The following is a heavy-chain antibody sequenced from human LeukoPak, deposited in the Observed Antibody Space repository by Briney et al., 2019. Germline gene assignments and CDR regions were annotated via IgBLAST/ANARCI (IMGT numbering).Heavy chain of an antibody. CDR3: ARDQINQLPSFDY. Sequence: PGGSLRLSCAASGFTFSSYGMHWVRQAPGKGLEWVAFIRYDGSNKYYADSVKGRFTISRDNSKNTLYLQMNSLRAEDTAVYYCARDQINQLPSFDYWGQGTLVTVSS. CDR2: IRYDGSNK. D-gene: IGHD2-2*01. V-gene: IGHV3-30*02. J-gene: IGHJ4*02. CDR1: GFTFSSYG.